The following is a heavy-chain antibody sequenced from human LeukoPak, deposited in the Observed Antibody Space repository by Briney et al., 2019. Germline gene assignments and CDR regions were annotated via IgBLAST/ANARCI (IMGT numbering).Heavy chain of an antibody. V-gene: IGHV3-30*02. CDR3: AKAGREVRGVIKLYYYGMDV. J-gene: IGHJ6*02. CDR1: GFTFSSNG. CDR2: IRYDGSNK. Sequence: PGGSPRLSCAASGFTFSSNGMHWVRQAPGKGLEWVAFIRYDGSNKYYADSVKGRFTISRDNSKNTLYLQMNSLRAEDTAVYYCAKAGREVRGVIKLYYYGMDVWGQGTTVTVSS. D-gene: IGHD3-10*01.